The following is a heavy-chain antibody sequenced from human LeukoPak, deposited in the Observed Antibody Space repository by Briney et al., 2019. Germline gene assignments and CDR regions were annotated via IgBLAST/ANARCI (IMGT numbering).Heavy chain of an antibody. Sequence: SETLSLTCTVSGGSITSSNYYWGWIRQPPGKGLEWIGSIYYSGNTYYNPSLKSRVTLSVDTSKNQFSLKLSSVTAADTAVYYCARVVSSSWEYYYYMDVWGKGTTVTISS. J-gene: IGHJ6*03. V-gene: IGHV4-39*07. CDR2: IYYSGNT. CDR3: ARVVSSSWEYYYYMDV. D-gene: IGHD6-13*01. CDR1: GGSITSSNYY.